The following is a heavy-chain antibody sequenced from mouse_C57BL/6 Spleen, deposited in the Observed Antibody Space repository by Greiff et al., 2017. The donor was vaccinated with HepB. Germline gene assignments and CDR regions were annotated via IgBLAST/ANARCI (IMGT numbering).Heavy chain of an antibody. CDR1: GYTFTSYW. V-gene: IGHV1-55*01. CDR2: IYPGSGST. D-gene: IGHD3-2*02. CDR3: ARWSSGYSWFAY. Sequence: QVQLHQPGAELVKPGASVKMSCKASGYTFTSYWITWVKQRPGQGLEWIGDIYPGSGSTNYNEKFKSKATLTVDTSSSTAYMQLSSLTSEDSAVYYCARWSSGYSWFAYWGQGTLVTVSA. J-gene: IGHJ3*01.